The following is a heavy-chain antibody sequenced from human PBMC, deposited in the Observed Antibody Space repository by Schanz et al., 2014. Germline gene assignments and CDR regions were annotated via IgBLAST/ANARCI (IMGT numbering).Heavy chain of an antibody. CDR2: MYINSGST. CDR3: AKIWKAHHLTGRPGWSDGMDV. V-gene: IGHV3-53*01. J-gene: IGHJ6*02. D-gene: IGHD3-3*01. Sequence: EVQLVESGGGLIQPGGSLRLSCAVSGFTVNTNYMSWVRQAPGKGLECISSMYINSGSTQYADSVKGRFIISRDSSKNTLFLQMNSLRVEDTAIYYCAKIWKAHHLTGRPGWSDGMDVWGQGTTV. CDR1: GFTVNTNY.